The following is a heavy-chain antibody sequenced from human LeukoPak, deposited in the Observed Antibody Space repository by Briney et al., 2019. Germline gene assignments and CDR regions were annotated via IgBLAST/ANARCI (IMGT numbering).Heavy chain of an antibody. CDR3: ARCGYYDFWSGYNPATFDY. V-gene: IGHV4-39*01. D-gene: IGHD3-3*01. Sequence: PSETLSLTCTVSGGSISSSSYYWGWIRQPPGKGLEWIGSIYYSGSTYYNPSLKSRVTISVDTSKNQFSLKLSSVTAADTAVNYCARCGYYDFWSGYNPATFDYWGQGTLVTVSS. CDR1: GGSISSSSYY. CDR2: IYYSGST. J-gene: IGHJ4*02.